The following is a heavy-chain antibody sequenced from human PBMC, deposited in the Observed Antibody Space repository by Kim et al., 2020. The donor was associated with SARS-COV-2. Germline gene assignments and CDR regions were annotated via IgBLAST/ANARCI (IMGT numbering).Heavy chain of an antibody. Sequence: SVKVSCKASGGTFSSYAISWVRQAPGQGLEWMGGIIPIFGTANYAQKFQGRVTITADESTSTAYMELSSLRSEDTAVYYCARLRSYYDSSGYYSGGKKNIYYYCDGMDVWGQGTTVTVSS. D-gene: IGHD3-22*01. CDR3: ARLRSYYDSSGYYSGGKKNIYYYCDGMDV. CDR2: IIPIFGTA. CDR1: GGTFSSYA. V-gene: IGHV1-69*13. J-gene: IGHJ6*02.